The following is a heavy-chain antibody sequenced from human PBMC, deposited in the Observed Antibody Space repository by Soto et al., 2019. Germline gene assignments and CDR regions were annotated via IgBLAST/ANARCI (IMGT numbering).Heavy chain of an antibody. Sequence: QLQLHMSGSGLVKPSQTLSLTCTVSGASITYGAYSWSWIRQTPGKGLEWIGYINHLETTFYNPSLESRLTLSIDRTKNQFSVNLKSMSAADRAVYFCARGGGFDSFDYWGQGILVTVSS. CDR1: GASITYGAYS. V-gene: IGHV4-30-2*01. D-gene: IGHD3-10*01. CDR2: INHLETT. J-gene: IGHJ4*02. CDR3: ARGGGFDSFDY.